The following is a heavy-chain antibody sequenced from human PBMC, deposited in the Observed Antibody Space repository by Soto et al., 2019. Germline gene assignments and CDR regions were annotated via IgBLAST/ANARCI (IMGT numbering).Heavy chain of an antibody. V-gene: IGHV1-3*01. J-gene: IGHJ3*02. CDR2: INAGNGNT. CDR3: XXXXXXXXAFDI. CDR1: GYTFTSYA. Sequence: QVQLVQSGAEVKKPGASVKVSCKASGYTFTSYAMHWVRQAPGQRLEWMGWINAGNGNTKYSQKFQGRVTITKDTXXXXXXXXXXXXXXXXXXXXXXXXXXXXXXAFDIWGQGTMVTVSS.